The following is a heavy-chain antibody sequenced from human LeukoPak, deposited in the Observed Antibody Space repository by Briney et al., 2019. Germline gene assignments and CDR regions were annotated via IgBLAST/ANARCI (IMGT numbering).Heavy chain of an antibody. J-gene: IGHJ4*02. CDR2: FDPEDGET. Sequence: ASVKVSCKVSGYTLTELSMHWVRQAPGKGLEWMGGFDPEDGETIYAQKFQGRVTMTEDTSTDTAYMELSSLRSEDTAVYYCARDTFSYCGGDCYSAAFYYFDYWGQGTLVTVSS. CDR3: ARDTFSYCGGDCYSAAFYYFDY. CDR1: GYTLTELS. D-gene: IGHD2-21*01. V-gene: IGHV1-24*01.